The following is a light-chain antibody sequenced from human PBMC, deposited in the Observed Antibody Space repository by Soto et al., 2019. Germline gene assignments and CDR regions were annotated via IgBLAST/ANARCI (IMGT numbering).Light chain of an antibody. V-gene: IGLV1-44*01. CDR2: SNN. J-gene: IGLJ3*02. CDR3: AAGDDSLNGRV. Sequence: QSALTQPPSASGTPGQRVTISCSGSSSNIGSNTVNWYQQLPGTAPKLLIYSNNQRPSGVPDRFSGSKSGTSASLAISGLQSEDEADYYCAAGDDSLNGRVCGGGTKLTVL. CDR1: SSNIGSNT.